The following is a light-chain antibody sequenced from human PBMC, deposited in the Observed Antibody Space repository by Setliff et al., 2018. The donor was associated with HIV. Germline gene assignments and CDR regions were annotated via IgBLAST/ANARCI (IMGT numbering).Light chain of an antibody. V-gene: IGLV3-21*03. CDR3: QVWDSSSDHVV. CDR1: NIGSKS. Sequence: SYELTQPPSVSVAPGKTARITCGGNNIGSKSVHWYQQKPGQAPMLVVYDDSDRPSGIPDRFSGSNSGNTATLTISTVEAGDEADYSCQVWDSSSDHVVFAGGTKVTVL. J-gene: IGLJ2*01. CDR2: DDS.